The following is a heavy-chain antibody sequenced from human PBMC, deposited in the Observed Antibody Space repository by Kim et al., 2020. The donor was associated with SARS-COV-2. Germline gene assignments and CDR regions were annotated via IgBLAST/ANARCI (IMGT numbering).Heavy chain of an antibody. CDR3: LTYGQSPRNDV. J-gene: IGHJ3*01. V-gene: IGHV3-23*01. CDR1: GFAFDNVY. CDR2: ISDAGTTT. D-gene: IGHD4-17*01. Sequence: GGSLRLSCVASGFAFDNVYMSWVRQAPGKGPEWVSAISDAGTTTYYADSVKGRFTISRDNFKDTLYLQINSLRDGDTATYYCLTYGQSPRNDVWGQGTMVTVSS.